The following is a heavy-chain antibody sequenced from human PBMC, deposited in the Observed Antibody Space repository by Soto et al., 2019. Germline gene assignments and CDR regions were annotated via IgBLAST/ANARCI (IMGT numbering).Heavy chain of an antibody. V-gene: IGHV3-48*02. CDR2: ISSTSRII. CDR3: ARDGYNYYGMDV. J-gene: IGHJ6*02. CDR1: GFTYSSYN. Sequence: EVQLVESGGGLVQPGGSLRLSCAASGFTYSSYNMNWVRQAPGKGLECVSYISSTSRIIYYADSVNGRFTISRDNAKNSLYLQMNSLRDEDTAVYYCARDGYNYYGMDVWGQGTTVTVSS.